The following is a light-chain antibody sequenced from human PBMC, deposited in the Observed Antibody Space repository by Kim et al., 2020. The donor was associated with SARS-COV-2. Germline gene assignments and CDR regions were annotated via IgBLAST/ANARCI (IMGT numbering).Light chain of an antibody. J-gene: IGKJ4*01. CDR2: KVS. CDR1: QSLVFSDGKTY. V-gene: IGKV2-30*01. Sequence: DVIMTQSPLSLPVTLGQPASISCRSSQSLVFSDGKTYLNWFHQRPGKSPRRLIYKVSNRDSGVPDRVSGSGSGTDFTLKISRVEAEDVGVYYCMYGTHWPPSFTFGGGTKVDIK. CDR3: MYGTHWPPSFT.